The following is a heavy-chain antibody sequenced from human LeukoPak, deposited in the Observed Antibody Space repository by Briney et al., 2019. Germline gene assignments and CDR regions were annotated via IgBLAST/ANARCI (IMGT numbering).Heavy chain of an antibody. J-gene: IGHJ4*02. CDR1: GDAINSGGYF. CDR2: FANTAFA. D-gene: IGHD2/OR15-2a*01. CDR3: ARVRGSTFYIHY. V-gene: IGHV4-30-4*07. Sequence: PSQTLSLTCAVSGDAINSGGYFWTWVRQPPGKGLECIGYFANTAFAYYNPSLKNRVIMSLDTSKNQFSLRLNSVTAADTAVYYCARVRGSTFYIHYWGRGTLVTVSS.